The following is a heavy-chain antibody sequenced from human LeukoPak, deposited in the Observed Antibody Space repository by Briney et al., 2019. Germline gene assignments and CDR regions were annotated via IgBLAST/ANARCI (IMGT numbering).Heavy chain of an antibody. J-gene: IGHJ4*02. Sequence: PGGSLRLSCAASGFTFSNAWMSWVRQPPGKGLEWVANIKEDGTETYYVDSVKGRFTISRDNAKNSLYLQMNSLRVEDTAVYYCAKEGRSLQTYWGQGTLVTVSS. CDR1: GFTFSNAW. D-gene: IGHD5-24*01. V-gene: IGHV3-7*03. CDR3: AKEGRSLQTY. CDR2: IKEDGTET.